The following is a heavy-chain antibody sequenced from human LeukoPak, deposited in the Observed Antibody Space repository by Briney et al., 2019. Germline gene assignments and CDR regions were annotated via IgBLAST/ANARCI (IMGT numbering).Heavy chain of an antibody. CDR3: ARVYSRLPYSFDS. Sequence: ASLTVSCKASEDTFSNYYMHWVRQAPGQGLEWMGIINPRGGGTNYAQKFQGRVTMTRDMSTRTLYMELSSLRSDDTAVYYCARVYSRLPYSFDSWGQGTLVTVST. CDR1: EDTFSNYY. D-gene: IGHD5-12*01. V-gene: IGHV1-46*01. CDR2: INPRGGGT. J-gene: IGHJ4*02.